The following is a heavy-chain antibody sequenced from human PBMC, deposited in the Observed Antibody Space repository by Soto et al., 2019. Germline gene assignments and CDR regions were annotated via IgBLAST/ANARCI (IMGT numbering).Heavy chain of an antibody. CDR2: VFHSGSS. CDR3: AAYRGALYFDF. J-gene: IGHJ4*02. CDR1: GASVTGFY. Sequence: SEPLSLPCTVSGASVTGFYWSWIRQPPGKGLEWIGYVFHSGSSNYNPSLKSRVTISVDTSKSQISLRLTSVTAADTAVYYCAAYRGALYFDFWGQGIQVTVSS. D-gene: IGHD4-4*01. V-gene: IGHV4-59*02.